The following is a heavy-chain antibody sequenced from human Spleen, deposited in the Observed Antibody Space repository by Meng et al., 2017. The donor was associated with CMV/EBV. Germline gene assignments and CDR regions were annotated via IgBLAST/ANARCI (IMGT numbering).Heavy chain of an antibody. CDR1: GYPLSSTNW. V-gene: IGHV4-28*01. Sequence: QVQLVESGPGLAKASDPLSLTCAGSGYPLSSTNWWAWIRQPPGKGLEWIGYLYYSGSTPYNPSLKSRVTMSVDTPKNQFALNLNSVTAVDTAVYYCARNVPGTSAYYDWGQGTLVTVSS. J-gene: IGHJ4*02. CDR2: LYYSGST. D-gene: IGHD3-22*01. CDR3: ARNVPGTSAYYD.